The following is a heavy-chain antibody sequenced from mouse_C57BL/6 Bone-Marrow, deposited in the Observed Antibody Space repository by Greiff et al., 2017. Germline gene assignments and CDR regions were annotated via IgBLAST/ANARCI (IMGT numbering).Heavy chain of an antibody. V-gene: IGHV1-50*01. Sequence: QVQLQQPGAELVKPGASVKLSCKASGYTFTSYWMQWVKQRPGQGLEWIGEIDPSDSYTNYNQKFKGKATLTVDPSSSTAYMQLSSLTSEDSAVYYCAREGNYGSSYVRYCDVRGTGATGTVSS. D-gene: IGHD1-1*01. CDR2: IDPSDSYT. J-gene: IGHJ1*03. CDR3: AREGNYGSSYVRYCDV. CDR1: GYTFTSYW.